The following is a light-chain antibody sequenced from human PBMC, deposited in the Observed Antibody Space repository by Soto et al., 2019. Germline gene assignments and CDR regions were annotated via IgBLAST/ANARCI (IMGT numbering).Light chain of an antibody. Sequence: DIQMTQSPPTLSASEGDRVTISCRASQSVSIWLAWYQQKPGRAPKLLIYKSSILESGVPSRFSGSGSGTEFTLTISSLQPDDFATYYCQQFNTSPWTFGQGTKVEIK. V-gene: IGKV1-5*03. J-gene: IGKJ1*01. CDR2: KSS. CDR1: QSVSIW. CDR3: QQFNTSPWT.